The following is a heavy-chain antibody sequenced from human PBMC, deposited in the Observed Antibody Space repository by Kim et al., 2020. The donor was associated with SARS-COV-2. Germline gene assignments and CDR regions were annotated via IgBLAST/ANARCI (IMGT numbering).Heavy chain of an antibody. J-gene: IGHJ4*02. D-gene: IGHD2-21*01. V-gene: IGHV3-23*01. CDR3: AKGTGLGVITAPLH. Sequence: YEASVRGRFTVSRDDSKNTLYLEMGSLGADDTAVYYCAKGTGLGVITAPLHWGQGTLVTVSS.